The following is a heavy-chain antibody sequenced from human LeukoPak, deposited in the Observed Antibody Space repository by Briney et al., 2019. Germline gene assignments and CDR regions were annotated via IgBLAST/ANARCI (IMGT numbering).Heavy chain of an antibody. D-gene: IGHD3-10*01. CDR1: GGSISSYY. CDR2: IYYSGST. Sequence: SETLSLTCTVSGGSISSYYWSWIRQPPGKGLEWIAFIYYSGSTNYNPSLKSRVTISVHTSKNQFSLKLSSVTAADTAVYYCARDVLLWFGGVPGFDYWGQGTLVTVSS. V-gene: IGHV4-59*01. CDR3: ARDVLLWFGGVPGFDY. J-gene: IGHJ4*02.